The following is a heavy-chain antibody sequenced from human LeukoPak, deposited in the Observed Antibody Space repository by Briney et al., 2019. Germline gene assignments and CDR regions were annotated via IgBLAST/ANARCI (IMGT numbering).Heavy chain of an antibody. Sequence: GESLKISCKGSGYSFSNYYIGWVRQTPGKGLEWMGIIYPGDSDTRYSPSFQGQVTISADKSISSAYLQWSSLKASDTAMYYCARPPTTMTTPFAYWGQGTLVTASS. D-gene: IGHD4-17*01. CDR1: GYSFSNYY. CDR3: ARPPTTMTTPFAY. V-gene: IGHV5-51*01. J-gene: IGHJ4*02. CDR2: IYPGDSDT.